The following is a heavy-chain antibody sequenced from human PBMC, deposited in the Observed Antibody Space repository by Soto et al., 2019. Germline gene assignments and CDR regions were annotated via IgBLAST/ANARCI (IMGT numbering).Heavy chain of an antibody. CDR1: GFTFSSYA. D-gene: IGHD3-22*01. CDR2: ISYDGSNK. Sequence: PGGSLRLSCVASGFTFSSYAMHWVRQAPGKGLEWVAVISYDGSNKYYADSVKGRFTISRDNSKNTLYLQMNSLRAEDTAVYYCARDRINKHYDSSGYYSFDALGIWGQGTMVTVSS. J-gene: IGHJ3*02. CDR3: ARDRINKHYDSSGYYSFDALGI. V-gene: IGHV3-30-3*01.